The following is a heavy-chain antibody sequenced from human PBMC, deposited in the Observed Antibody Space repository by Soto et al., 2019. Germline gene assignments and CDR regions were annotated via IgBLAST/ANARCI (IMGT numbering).Heavy chain of an antibody. J-gene: IGHJ3*01. Sequence: GGSLRLSCVASGFTFSTYAMNWVRQGPGKGLEWVAVMSNDGRNKYEDSVKGRFTIARDNPKNTVHLQMDSLRAEDTAIYYCARSRGGGNLEPDAFDLWGQGTMVTVSS. CDR2: MSNDGRNK. D-gene: IGHD2-15*01. V-gene: IGHV3-30*04. CDR3: ARSRGGGNLEPDAFDL. CDR1: GFTFSTYA.